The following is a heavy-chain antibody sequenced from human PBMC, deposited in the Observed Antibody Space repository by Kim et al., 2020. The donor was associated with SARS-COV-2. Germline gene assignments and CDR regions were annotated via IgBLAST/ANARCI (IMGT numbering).Heavy chain of an antibody. CDR1: GFTFSSYA. J-gene: IGHJ6*02. Sequence: GGSLRLSCAASGFTFSSYAMSWVRQAPGKGLEWVSAISGSGGSTYYADSVKGRFTISRDNSKNTLYLQMNSLRAEDTAVYYCAKGNARLGYYYYGMDVWGQGTTVTVSS. CDR2: ISGSGGST. CDR3: AKGNARLGYYYYGMDV. V-gene: IGHV3-23*01. D-gene: IGHD1-1*01.